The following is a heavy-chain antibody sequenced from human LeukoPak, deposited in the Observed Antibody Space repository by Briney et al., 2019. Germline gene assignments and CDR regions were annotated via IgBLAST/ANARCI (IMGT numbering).Heavy chain of an antibody. Sequence: GGSLRLSCAASGFTVSSNYMSWVRQAPGKGLEWVSVIYSGGSTYYADSVKGRFTISRDNSKNTLYLQMNSLRAEDTAVYYCARDTGIAVAGRYGMDVWGQGTTVTVSS. CDR2: IYSGGST. V-gene: IGHV3-66*01. CDR3: ARDTGIAVAGRYGMDV. CDR1: GFTVSSNY. J-gene: IGHJ6*02. D-gene: IGHD6-19*01.